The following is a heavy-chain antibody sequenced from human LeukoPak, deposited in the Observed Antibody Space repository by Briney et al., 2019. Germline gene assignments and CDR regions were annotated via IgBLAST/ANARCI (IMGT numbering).Heavy chain of an antibody. CDR2: INHSGST. D-gene: IGHD2-2*01. Sequence: SETLSLTCAVYGGSFSGYYWSWIRQPPGKGLEWIGEINHSGSTNYNPSLKSRVTILVDTSKNQFSLKLSSVTAADTAVYYCASTSYQPYYHYYYGMDVWGQGTTVTVSS. J-gene: IGHJ6*02. CDR1: GGSFSGYY. V-gene: IGHV4-34*01. CDR3: ASTSYQPYYHYYYGMDV.